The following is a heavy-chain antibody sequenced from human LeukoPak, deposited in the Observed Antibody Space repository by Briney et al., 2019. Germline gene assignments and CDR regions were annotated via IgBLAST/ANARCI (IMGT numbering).Heavy chain of an antibody. V-gene: IGHV3-23*01. CDR2: ISGSGETT. CDR1: GFTFSSYA. CDR3: AKDPGAGSSGSYFDY. D-gene: IGHD3-22*01. J-gene: IGHJ4*02. Sequence: GGSLRLPCADSGFTFSSYAMSWVRPAPGIGLEWVSSISGSGETTYYADSVKGRFTISRDNSKNTLYLQMNSLRAEDTAVYYCAKDPGAGSSGSYFDYWGQGTLVTVSS.